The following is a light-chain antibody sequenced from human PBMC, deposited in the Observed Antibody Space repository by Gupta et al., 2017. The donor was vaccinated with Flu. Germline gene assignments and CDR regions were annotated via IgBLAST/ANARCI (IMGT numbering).Light chain of an antibody. CDR1: SGKVSN. V-gene: IGKV3-15*01. J-gene: IGKJ1*01. CDR2: GAS. Sequence: PAALSVLPGTGVHPCARPSSGKVSNVAWDRQKPGTAPRLLIYGASTGATGIPSRFSGSGSGTNFTLTISSLQPEDFAVYYCQQNNSPLWTFGQGTXVEIK. CDR3: QQNNSPLWT.